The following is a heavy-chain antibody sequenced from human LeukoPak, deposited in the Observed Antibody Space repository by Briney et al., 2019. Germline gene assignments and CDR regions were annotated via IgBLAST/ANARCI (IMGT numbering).Heavy chain of an antibody. CDR2: ISSSSSYI. CDR1: GFTFSSYS. D-gene: IGHD1-26*01. V-gene: IGHV3-21*01. J-gene: IGHJ4*02. Sequence: GGSLRLSCAASGFTFSSYSMNWVRQAPGKGLEWVSSISSSSSYIYYADSVKGRFTISRDNAKNSLYLQMNSLRAEDTAVYYCARDELSGSYYYFDYWGQGTLVTVSS. CDR3: ARDELSGSYYYFDY.